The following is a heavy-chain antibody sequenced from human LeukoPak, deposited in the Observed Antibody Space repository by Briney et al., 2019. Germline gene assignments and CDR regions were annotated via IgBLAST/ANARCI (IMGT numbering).Heavy chain of an antibody. CDR3: ARGGAYYGSGSYVYNI. D-gene: IGHD3-10*01. CDR2: IYTSGST. CDR1: GGSISSYY. V-gene: IGHV4-4*07. J-gene: IGHJ4*02. Sequence: SETLSLTCTVSGGSISSYYWSWIRQPAGKGLEWIGRIYTSGSTNYNPSLKSRVTMSVDTSKNQFSLKLSSVTAADTAVYYCARGGAYYGSGSYVYNIWGQGTLVTVSS.